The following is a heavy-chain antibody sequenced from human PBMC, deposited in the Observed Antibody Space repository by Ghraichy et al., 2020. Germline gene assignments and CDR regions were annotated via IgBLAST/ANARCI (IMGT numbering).Heavy chain of an antibody. CDR1: GGSISSNNW. Sequence: ESLNISCAVSGGSISSNNWWTWVRQPPGKGLEWIGEIYHTGSTIYYPSLTSRVTISLDKSKNQFSLKLTSVTAADTAVYYCARVQRTSSTYDAFDIWGQGTMVTVSS. J-gene: IGHJ3*02. V-gene: IGHV4-4*02. CDR3: ARVQRTSSTYDAFDI. D-gene: IGHD3/OR15-3a*01. CDR2: IYHTGST.